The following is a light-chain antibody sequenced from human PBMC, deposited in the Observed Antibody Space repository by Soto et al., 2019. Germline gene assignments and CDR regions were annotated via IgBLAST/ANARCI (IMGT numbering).Light chain of an antibody. J-gene: IGLJ2*01. V-gene: IGLV2-23*01. CDR1: SSDDGSYNL. CDR2: EDD. Sequence: QSALTQPASVSGSPGQSITISCTGTSSDDGSYNLVSWYQQYPGKAPKLMIYEDDERPSGVSNRFSGSNSGNTASLTISGLQAEDESDYYCYSYAGRSTSVFGGGTKLTVL. CDR3: YSYAGRSTSV.